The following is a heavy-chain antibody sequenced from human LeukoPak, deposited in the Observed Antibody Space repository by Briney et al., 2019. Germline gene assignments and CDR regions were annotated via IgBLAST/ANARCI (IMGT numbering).Heavy chain of an antibody. CDR3: LRAYHPGGWFDP. D-gene: IGHD2-21*01. V-gene: IGHV3-53*01. J-gene: IGHJ5*02. Sequence: PGRSLRLSCTVSGFTVSSNSMSWVRQAPGKGLEWVSFIYSDNTHYSDSVKGRFTISRDNSKNTLYLQMNSLTADDTAVHYCLRAYHPGGWFDPWGQGTLVTVSS. CDR1: GFTVSSNS. CDR2: IYSDNT.